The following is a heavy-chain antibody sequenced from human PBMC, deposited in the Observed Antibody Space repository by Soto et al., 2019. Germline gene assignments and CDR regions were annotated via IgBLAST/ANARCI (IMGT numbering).Heavy chain of an antibody. V-gene: IGHV1-3*01. J-gene: IGHJ4*02. CDR3: ARDREGIAAAGDFDY. Sequence: GASVKVSCKASGYTFTSYAMHWVRQAPGQGLEWMGWINAGNGNTKYSQKFQGRVTITRDTSASTTYMELSSLRSEDTAVYYCARDREGIAAAGDFDYWGQGTLVTVSS. D-gene: IGHD6-13*01. CDR2: INAGNGNT. CDR1: GYTFTSYA.